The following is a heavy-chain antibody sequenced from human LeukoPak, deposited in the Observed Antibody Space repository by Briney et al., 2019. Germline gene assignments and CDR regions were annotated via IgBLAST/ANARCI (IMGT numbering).Heavy chain of an antibody. J-gene: IGHJ3*02. D-gene: IGHD2-8*02. CDR3: AKDMGTGALDAFDI. CDR1: GFTFDDYA. Sequence: PGRSLRLSCAASGFTFDDYAMHWVRHAPGRGLEWVSGISWTSGSIGYADSVKGRFTISRDNAKNSMYLQMNSLRAEDTALYYCAKDMGTGALDAFDIWGQGTMVTVSS. V-gene: IGHV3-9*01. CDR2: ISWTSGSI.